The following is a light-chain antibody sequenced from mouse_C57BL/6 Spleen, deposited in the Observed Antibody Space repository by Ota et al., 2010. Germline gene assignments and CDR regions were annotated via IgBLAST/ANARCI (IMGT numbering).Light chain of an antibody. Sequence: DILMTQSPSSMSVSLGDTVSITCHASQGISSNIGWLQQKPGKSFKGLIYHGTNLEDGVPSRFSGSGSGADYSLTISSLESEDFADYYCVQYAQFPPTFGAGTKLELK. CDR1: QGISSN. CDR3: VQYAQFPPT. J-gene: IGKJ5*01. V-gene: IGKV14-100*01. CDR2: HGT.